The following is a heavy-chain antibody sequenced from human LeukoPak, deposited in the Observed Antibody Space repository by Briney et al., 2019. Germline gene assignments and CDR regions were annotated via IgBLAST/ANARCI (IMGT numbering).Heavy chain of an antibody. D-gene: IGHD2-2*01. Sequence: ASVKVSCKASGYTFTSYDINWVRQATGQGLEWMGWMNPNSGNTGYAQKFQGRVTMTRNTSISTAYMELSSLRSEDTAVYYCARGVVPAAQDCYYYYGMDVWGQGTTVTVSS. J-gene: IGHJ6*02. CDR3: ARGVVPAAQDCYYYYGMDV. CDR2: MNPNSGNT. CDR1: GYTFTSYD. V-gene: IGHV1-8*01.